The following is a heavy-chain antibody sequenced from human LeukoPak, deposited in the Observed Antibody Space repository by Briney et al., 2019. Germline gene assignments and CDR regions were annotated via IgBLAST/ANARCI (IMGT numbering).Heavy chain of an antibody. D-gene: IGHD6-19*01. CDR2: IYYSGST. CDR1: GGSISSSSYY. CDR3: ARARGSGFDY. Sequence: PSETLSLTCTVSGGSISSSSYYWGWIRQPPGKGLEWIGSIYYSGSTYYNPSLKSRVTISVDTSKNQFSLKLSSVTAADTAVYYCARARGSGFDYWGQGTLVTVSS. J-gene: IGHJ4*02. V-gene: IGHV4-39*07.